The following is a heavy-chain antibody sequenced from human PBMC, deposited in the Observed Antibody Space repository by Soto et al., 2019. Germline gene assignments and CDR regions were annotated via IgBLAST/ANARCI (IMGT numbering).Heavy chain of an antibody. CDR1: GGTFSSYA. V-gene: IGHV1-69*06. CDR3: ARESQVDSSGYYYIAY. Sequence: SVKVSCKASGGTFSSYAISWVRQAPGQGLEWMGGIIPIFGTANYAQKFQGRVTITADKSTSTAYMELSSLRSEDTAVYYCARESQVDSSGYYYIAYWGQGTLVTVSS. D-gene: IGHD3-22*01. J-gene: IGHJ4*02. CDR2: IIPIFGTA.